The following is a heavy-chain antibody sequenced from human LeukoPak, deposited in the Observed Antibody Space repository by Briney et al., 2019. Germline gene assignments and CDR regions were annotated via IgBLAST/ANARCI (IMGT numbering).Heavy chain of an antibody. CDR1: GFTFSGYA. J-gene: IGHJ4*02. Sequence: GGSLRLSCAASGFTFSGYAMSWVRQAPGKGLEWVSAISGSGGSTYYADSVKGRFTISRDNSKNTLYLQMNSLRAEDTAVYYCAKANILTGYLFDYWGQGTLVTVSS. CDR3: AKANILTGYLFDY. CDR2: ISGSGGST. D-gene: IGHD3-9*01. V-gene: IGHV3-23*01.